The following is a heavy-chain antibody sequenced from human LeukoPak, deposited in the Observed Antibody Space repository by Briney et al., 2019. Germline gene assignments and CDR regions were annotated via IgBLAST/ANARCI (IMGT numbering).Heavy chain of an antibody. J-gene: IGHJ4*02. CDR1: GGSISSYY. CDR3: AREQQLVLDY. CDR2: IYYSGGT. D-gene: IGHD6-13*01. Sequence: PSETLSLTCTVSGGSISSYYWSWIRQPPGKGLEWIGYIYYSGGTNYNPSLKSRVTISVDTSKNQFSLKLSSVTAADTAVYYCAREQQLVLDYWGQGTLVTVSS. V-gene: IGHV4-59*01.